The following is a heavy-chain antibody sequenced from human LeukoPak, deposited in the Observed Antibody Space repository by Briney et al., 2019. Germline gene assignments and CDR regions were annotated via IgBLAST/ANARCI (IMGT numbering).Heavy chain of an antibody. CDR2: ISWDGGST. Sequence: GGSLRLSCAASGFTFDDYAMHWVRQAPGKGLEWVSLISWDGGSTYYADSVKGRFTISRDNSKNTLYLQMNSLRAEDTAVYYCARDGRVTMVRGVIDYWGQGTLVTVSS. CDR3: ARDGRVTMVRGVIDY. V-gene: IGHV3-43D*03. J-gene: IGHJ4*02. CDR1: GFTFDDYA. D-gene: IGHD3-10*01.